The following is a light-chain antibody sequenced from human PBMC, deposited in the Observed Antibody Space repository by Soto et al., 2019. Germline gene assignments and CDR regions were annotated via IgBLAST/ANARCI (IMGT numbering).Light chain of an antibody. CDR1: QTVNTW. CDR2: KAS. V-gene: IGKV1-5*03. J-gene: IGKJ4*01. Sequence: DVQMTQSPSTLSASVGDRVTITCRASQTVNTWLAWYQQKPGRAPNLLIHKASTLETGVPSRFSGSGSGTEFTLSISSLQPDDFATYYCHQYDSGPLTFGGGTKVEIK. CDR3: HQYDSGPLT.